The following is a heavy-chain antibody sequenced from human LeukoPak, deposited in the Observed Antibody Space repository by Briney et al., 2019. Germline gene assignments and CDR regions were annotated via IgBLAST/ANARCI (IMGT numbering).Heavy chain of an antibody. Sequence: PSETLSLTCTVSGGSISSYYWSWIRQPPGKGLEWIGYIYYSGSTNYNPSLESRVTISVDTSKNQFSLMLSSVTAADTAVYYCARGGGSYERLGDWGQGTLVTVSS. V-gene: IGHV4-59*01. CDR2: IYYSGST. D-gene: IGHD1-26*01. CDR1: GGSISSYY. CDR3: ARGGGSYERLGD. J-gene: IGHJ4*02.